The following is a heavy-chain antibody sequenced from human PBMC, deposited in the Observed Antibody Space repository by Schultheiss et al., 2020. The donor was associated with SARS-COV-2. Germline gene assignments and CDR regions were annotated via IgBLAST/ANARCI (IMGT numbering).Heavy chain of an antibody. CDR2: ISYDGSNK. J-gene: IGHJ4*02. V-gene: IGHV3-30*07. D-gene: IGHD1-26*01. CDR3: ARGEGRELLGDY. Sequence: GGSLRLSCAASGFTFSSYWMSWVRQAPGKGLEWVAVISYDGSNKYYADSVKGRFTISRDNSKNTLYLQMNSLRAEDTAVYYCARGEGRELLGDYWGQGTLVTVSS. CDR1: GFTFSSYW.